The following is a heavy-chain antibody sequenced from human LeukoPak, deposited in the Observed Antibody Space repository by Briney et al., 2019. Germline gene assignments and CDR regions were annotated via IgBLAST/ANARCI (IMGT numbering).Heavy chain of an antibody. J-gene: IGHJ4*02. CDR2: IKSKTDGGTT. V-gene: IGHV3-15*01. CDR3: TTSRSMIVAPFDY. CDR1: GFTFSNAW. Sequence: GGSLRLSCAASGFTFSNAWMSWVRQAPGKGLEWVGRIKSKTDGGTTEYAAPVKGRFTISRDDSKNTLYLQMNSLKTEDTAVYYCTTSRSMIVAPFDYWGQGTLVTVSS. D-gene: IGHD3-22*01.